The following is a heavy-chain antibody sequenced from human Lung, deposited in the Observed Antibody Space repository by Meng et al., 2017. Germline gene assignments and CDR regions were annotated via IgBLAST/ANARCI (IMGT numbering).Heavy chain of an antibody. CDR2: FNPNGDVT. Sequence: QVQLVQSGAEVKKPGVSLTLSCETSGFTFTTYFMHWLRQAPGQGLQWMGLFNPNGDVTTYSPRFQGRITLTGDTSTSTLYMELGSLTSDDTAVYYCAREMPMTCYFDQWGQGTLVTVSS. V-gene: IGHV1-46*01. J-gene: IGHJ4*03. CDR3: AREMPMTCYFDQ. CDR1: GFTFTTYF. D-gene: IGHD3-22*01.